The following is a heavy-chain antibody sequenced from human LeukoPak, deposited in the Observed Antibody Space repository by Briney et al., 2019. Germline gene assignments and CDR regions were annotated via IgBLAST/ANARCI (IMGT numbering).Heavy chain of an antibody. J-gene: IGHJ6*03. V-gene: IGHV1-2*02. Sequence: ASVKVSCKASGYTFTGYYMHWVRQVPGQGLEWMGWINPNSGGTNYAQKFQGRVTMTRDTSISTAYMELSRLRSDDTAVYYCARVDFWSGARYYYYIDVWGKGTTVTVSS. D-gene: IGHD3-3*01. CDR1: GYTFTGYY. CDR2: INPNSGGT. CDR3: ARVDFWSGARYYYYIDV.